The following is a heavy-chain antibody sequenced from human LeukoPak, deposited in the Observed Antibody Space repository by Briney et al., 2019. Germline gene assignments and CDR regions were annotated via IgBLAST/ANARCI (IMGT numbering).Heavy chain of an antibody. CDR1: GFTFDDYA. Sequence: GGSLRLSCAASGFTFDDYAMHWVRQAPGKGLEWVSGISWNSGSIGYADSVKGRFTISRDNAKNSLYLQMNSLRAEDTALYYCALTSREGFDPWGQGTLVTVSS. CDR2: ISWNSGSI. V-gene: IGHV3-9*01. J-gene: IGHJ5*02. CDR3: ALTSREGFDP. D-gene: IGHD4/OR15-4a*01.